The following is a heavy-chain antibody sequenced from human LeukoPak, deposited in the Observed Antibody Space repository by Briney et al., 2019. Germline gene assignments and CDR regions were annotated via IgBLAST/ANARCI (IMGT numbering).Heavy chain of an antibody. V-gene: IGHV3-23*01. D-gene: IGHD3-3*01. CDR1: GFTFSSYA. CDR2: ISGSGGST. Sequence: PGGSLRLSCAASGFTFSSYAMSWVRQAPGKGLEWVSAISGSGGSTYYADSVEGRFTISRDNSKNTLYLQMNSLRAEDTAVYYCAKDPRSFWSGYYITSNWFDPWGQGTLVTVSS. CDR3: AKDPRSFWSGYYITSNWFDP. J-gene: IGHJ5*02.